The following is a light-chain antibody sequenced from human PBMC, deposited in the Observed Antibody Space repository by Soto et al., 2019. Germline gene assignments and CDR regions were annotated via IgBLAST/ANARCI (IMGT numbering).Light chain of an antibody. CDR2: EGN. Sequence: QSVLTQPRSVSGSPGQSVTISCTGTSSDVGGYNYVSWYQQHPDKAPKLIIFEGNERPSGVSNRFSGSTSGNTASLTISGLQAEDEADYYCCSYTGVVIFGGGTKLTVL. J-gene: IGLJ2*01. CDR1: SSDVGGYNY. CDR3: CSYTGVVI. V-gene: IGLV2-11*01.